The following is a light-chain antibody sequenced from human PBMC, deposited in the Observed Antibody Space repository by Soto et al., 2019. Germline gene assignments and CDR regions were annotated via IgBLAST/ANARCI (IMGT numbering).Light chain of an antibody. Sequence: VLTQSPGTLSLSAGDRATLSCMASQSVSSSSFAWYQQKPGQAPRLLIFGTSARATGIPDRFRGSGSGTEFTLTITSLEPEDFAVYYCQQYGNSRFTFGRGTKLEIK. CDR3: QQYGNSRFT. CDR1: QSVSSSS. J-gene: IGKJ2*01. CDR2: GTS. V-gene: IGKV3-20*01.